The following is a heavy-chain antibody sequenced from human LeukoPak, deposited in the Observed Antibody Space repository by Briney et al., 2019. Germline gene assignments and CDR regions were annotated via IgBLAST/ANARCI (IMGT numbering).Heavy chain of an antibody. CDR3: ARSIAAAGMDDAFDI. D-gene: IGHD6-13*01. J-gene: IGHJ3*02. CDR2: IIPIFGTA. CDR1: GGTFSSYA. Sequence: ASVKVSCEASGGTFSSYAISWVRQAPGQGLEWMGGIIPIFGTANYAQKFQGRVTITADESTSTAYMELSSLRSEDTAVYYCARSIAAAGMDDAFDIWGQGTMVTVSS. V-gene: IGHV1-69*13.